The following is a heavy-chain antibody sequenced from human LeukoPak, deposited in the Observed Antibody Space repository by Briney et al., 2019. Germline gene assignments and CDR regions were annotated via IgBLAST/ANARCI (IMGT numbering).Heavy chain of an antibody. CDR2: IKQDGSEK. D-gene: IGHD6-13*01. V-gene: IGHV3-7*01. J-gene: IGHJ1*01. Sequence: PGGSLRLSCAASGFTFSSYWMSWVRQAPGKGLEWVANIKQDGSEKYYLDSVKGRFTISRDNAKNSLYLQMNSLRAEDTAVYYCARAVGSSWYEYFQHWGQGTLVTVSS. CDR1: GFTFSSYW. CDR3: ARAVGSSWYEYFQH.